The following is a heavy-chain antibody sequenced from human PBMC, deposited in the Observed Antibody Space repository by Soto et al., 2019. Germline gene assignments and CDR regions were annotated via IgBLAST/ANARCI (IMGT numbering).Heavy chain of an antibody. CDR3: ARGYGSSPNMELRFGMDV. V-gene: IGHV1-2*02. Sequence: QVYLVQSGAEVRRPGASVKVSCTAFGYILTGYSLHWVRQAPGQGLEWMGWIDPNSGATNSAERFHGRVSMTRDTSISAASRELSSLSSDDTAVYYCARGYGSSPNMELRFGMDVWGQVTTISVSS. CDR1: GYILTGYS. D-gene: IGHD5-18*01. J-gene: IGHJ6*02. CDR2: IDPNSGAT.